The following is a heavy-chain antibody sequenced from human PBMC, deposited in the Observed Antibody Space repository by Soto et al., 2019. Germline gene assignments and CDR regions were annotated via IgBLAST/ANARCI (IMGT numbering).Heavy chain of an antibody. V-gene: IGHV3-11*01. CDR3: AKMSSENYYDPVFS. D-gene: IGHD3-22*01. CDR2: ISRSGNII. J-gene: IGHJ4*02. CDR1: GFTFSDYY. Sequence: QVQLVESGGGLVKPSGSLRIACAASGFTFSDYYMSWVRQAPGKGLEWVPYISRSGNIIYYADSVKGRFTISRDNAKNSVYLQMNSLRAEDTALYFCAKMSSENYYDPVFSWGQGTLVTVSS.